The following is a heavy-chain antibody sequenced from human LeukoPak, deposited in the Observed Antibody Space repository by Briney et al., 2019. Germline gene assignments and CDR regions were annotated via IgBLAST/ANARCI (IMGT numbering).Heavy chain of an antibody. CDR3: AREGSHYYDSSGPFDI. Sequence: ASVKVSCKASGYTFTGYYMHWVRRAPGQGLEWMGWINPNSGGTDYAQKFQGRVTMTRDTSISTAYMELSRLRSDDTAVYYCAREGSHYYDSSGPFDIWGQGTMVTVSS. CDR2: INPNSGGT. V-gene: IGHV1-2*02. D-gene: IGHD3-22*01. CDR1: GYTFTGYY. J-gene: IGHJ3*02.